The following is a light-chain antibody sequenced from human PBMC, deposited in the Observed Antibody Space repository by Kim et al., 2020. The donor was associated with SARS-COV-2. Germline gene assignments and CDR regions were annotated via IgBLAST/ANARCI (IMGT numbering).Light chain of an antibody. Sequence: PGERATRSCRASQSVSSSYLAGYQQKPGQAPRLLIYGASSRATGIPDRFSGSGSGTDFTLTISRLEPEDFAVYYCQQYGSSPMYTFGQGTKLEI. J-gene: IGKJ2*01. CDR2: GAS. CDR1: QSVSSSY. CDR3: QQYGSSPMYT. V-gene: IGKV3-20*01.